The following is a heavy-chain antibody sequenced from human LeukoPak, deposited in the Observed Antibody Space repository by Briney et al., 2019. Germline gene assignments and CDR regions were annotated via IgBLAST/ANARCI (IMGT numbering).Heavy chain of an antibody. V-gene: IGHV3-21*01. CDR3: ARGVTPDPYNWFDP. CDR1: GFTFSSYA. J-gene: IGHJ5*02. Sequence: GGSLRLSCAASGFTFSSYAMSWVRQAPGKGLEWVSSISSSSSYIYYADSVKGRFTISRDNAKNSLYLQMNSLRAEDTAVYYCARGVTPDPYNWFDPWGQGTLVTVSS. D-gene: IGHD4-23*01. CDR2: ISSSSSYI.